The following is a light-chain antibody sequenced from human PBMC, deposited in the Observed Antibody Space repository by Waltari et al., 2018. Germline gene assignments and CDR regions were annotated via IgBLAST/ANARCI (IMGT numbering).Light chain of an antibody. CDR1: QSVSNRY. CDR3: QQYGSSPST. J-gene: IGKJ2*02. Sequence: EIVLTQSPGTLSLSAGERATLPCRASQSVSNRYLAWYQQKLGQAPRLLIYGASSRATCIPDRFSGSGSGTDFTLTISRLEPEDFAVYYCQQYGSSPSTFGQGTKLEIK. CDR2: GAS. V-gene: IGKV3-20*01.